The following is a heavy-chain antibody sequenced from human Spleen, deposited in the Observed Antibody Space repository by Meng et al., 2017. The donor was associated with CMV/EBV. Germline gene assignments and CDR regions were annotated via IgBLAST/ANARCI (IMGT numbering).Heavy chain of an antibody. J-gene: IGHJ4*02. Sequence: GSLRLSCTVSDYSISSGFYWGWIRQPPGKGLEWIGSVYYSGSTYYNPSLKSRVSISADMSKNQFSLKLSSVTAADTAVYYCARILYNYGYDYWGQGTLVTVSS. V-gene: IGHV4-38-2*02. CDR2: VYYSGST. D-gene: IGHD5-18*01. CDR3: ARILYNYGYDY. CDR1: DYSISSGFY.